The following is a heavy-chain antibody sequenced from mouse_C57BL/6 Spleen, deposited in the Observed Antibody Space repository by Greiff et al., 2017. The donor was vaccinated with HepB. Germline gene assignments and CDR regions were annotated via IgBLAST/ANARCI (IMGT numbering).Heavy chain of an antibody. D-gene: IGHD1-1*01. CDR3: ERIITQIVDPFSFDY. CDR2: IYPRSGNT. Sequence: QVQLKQSGAELARPGASVKLSCKASGYTFTSYGISWVKQRTGQGLEWIGEIYPRSGNTYYNDNFKGKATLTVDKSSSTAYMELRSLTSADSAVYFWERIITQIVDPFSFDYWGQGTTLTVSS. V-gene: IGHV1-81*01. CDR1: GYTFTSYG. J-gene: IGHJ2*01.